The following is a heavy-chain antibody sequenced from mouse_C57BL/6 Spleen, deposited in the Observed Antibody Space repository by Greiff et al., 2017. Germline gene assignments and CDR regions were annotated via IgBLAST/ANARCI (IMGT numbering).Heavy chain of an antibody. D-gene: IGHD2-2*01. J-gene: IGHJ3*01. CDR2: IYPGDGDT. CDR1: GYAFSSYW. V-gene: IGHV1-80*01. Sequence: VQLQQSGAELVKPGASVKISCKASGYAFSSYWMNWVKQRPGKGLEWIGQIYPGDGDTNYNGKFKGKATLTADKSSSTAYMQLSSLTSEDSAVYFCAASGGYYGSPWFAYWGQGTLVTVSA. CDR3: AASGGYYGSPWFAY.